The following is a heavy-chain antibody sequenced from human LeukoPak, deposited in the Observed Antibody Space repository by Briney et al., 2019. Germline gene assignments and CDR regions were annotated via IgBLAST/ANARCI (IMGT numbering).Heavy chain of an antibody. Sequence: PWGSLRLSCAASGFTLSSYAMAWVRQAPGRGLEWVSGISGSGDSTYYADSVKGRFTISRDNSKKTLYLQMNSLRAEDTAVYYCAKDRVYCTSTSCQTYYFDYWGQGTLVTVSS. CDR2: ISGSGDST. D-gene: IGHD2-2*01. CDR1: GFTLSSYA. V-gene: IGHV3-23*01. J-gene: IGHJ4*02. CDR3: AKDRVYCTSTSCQTYYFDY.